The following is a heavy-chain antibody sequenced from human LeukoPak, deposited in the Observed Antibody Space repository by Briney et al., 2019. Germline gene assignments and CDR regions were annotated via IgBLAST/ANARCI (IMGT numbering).Heavy chain of an antibody. CDR3: ARGSTSDWPLDH. Sequence: ASVKVSCKASGYTFATYAMHWVRQAPGQRLEWMGWINAGNGNTKYSQKFQGRFTITRDTSASTAYIELRSLRSEDTAMYYCARGSTSDWPLDHWGQETLVTISS. J-gene: IGHJ4*02. CDR2: INAGNGNT. CDR1: GYTFATYA. V-gene: IGHV1-3*01. D-gene: IGHD2-2*01.